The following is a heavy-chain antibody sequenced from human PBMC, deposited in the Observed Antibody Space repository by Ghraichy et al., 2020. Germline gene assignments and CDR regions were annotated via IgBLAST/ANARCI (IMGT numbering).Heavy chain of an antibody. J-gene: IGHJ5*02. CDR3: ARHRLPGIAVADWFDP. CDR1: GYSFTSYW. D-gene: IGHD6-19*01. V-gene: IGHV5-51*01. Sequence: GESLNISCKGSGYSFTSYWIGWVRQMPGKGLEWMGIIYPGDSDTRYSPSFQGQVTISADKSISTAYLQWSSLKASDTAMYYCARHRLPGIAVADWFDPWGQGTLVTVSS. CDR2: IYPGDSDT.